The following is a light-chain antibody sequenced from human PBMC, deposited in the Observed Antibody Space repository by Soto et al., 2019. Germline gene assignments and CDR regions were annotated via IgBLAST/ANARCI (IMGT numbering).Light chain of an antibody. Sequence: DIVMTQSPDSLAVSLGVSSTINCKSSQSVLYRSNNRRYIAWYQHKPGHPPNLLIYWASSRESGVPARFNGSGSGTEFTLTISSLQAEDVAVYYCQQYWSTPWTFGQGTKVEI. CDR2: WAS. CDR3: QQYWSTPWT. V-gene: IGKV4-1*01. CDR1: QSVLYRSNNRRY. J-gene: IGKJ1*01.